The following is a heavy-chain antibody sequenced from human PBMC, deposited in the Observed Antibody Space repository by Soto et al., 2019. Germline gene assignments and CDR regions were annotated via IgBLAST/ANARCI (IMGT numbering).Heavy chain of an antibody. CDR2: IYTSGST. CDR1: GGSISSYY. D-gene: IGHD1-7*01. Sequence: SETLSLSCAVSGGSISSYYWSWIRKPDGKGLEWIGRIYTSGSTNYNPSLKSRVTMSVDTSKNQFSLKLSSVTAADTAVYYCARGRGNYGWWFDPWGQGNLVTGSS. CDR3: ARGRGNYGWWFDP. V-gene: IGHV4-4*07. J-gene: IGHJ5*02.